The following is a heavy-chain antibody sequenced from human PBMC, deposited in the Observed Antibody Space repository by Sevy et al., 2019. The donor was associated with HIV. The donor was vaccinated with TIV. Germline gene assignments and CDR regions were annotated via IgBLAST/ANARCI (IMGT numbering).Heavy chain of an antibody. CDR1: GGSISSFY. Sequence: SETLSLTCTVSGGSISSFYWSWIRRPPGKGLEWIGYVYYSGRTYYNPSLKSRVTISRDTSKNQFSLRLSSVTAADTAVYYCARRDDSTGYYRTDAFDIWGQGTMVTVSS. CDR2: VYYSGRT. V-gene: IGHV4-59*12. CDR3: ARRDDSTGYYRTDAFDI. D-gene: IGHD3-22*01. J-gene: IGHJ3*02.